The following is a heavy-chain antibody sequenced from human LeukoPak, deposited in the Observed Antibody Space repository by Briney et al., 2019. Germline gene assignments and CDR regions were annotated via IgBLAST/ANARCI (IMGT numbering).Heavy chain of an antibody. V-gene: IGHV1-2*02. J-gene: IGHJ4*02. CDR3: ARDSTGSYLDY. Sequence: ASVSVSGKASGYTFTGYYLHWVRQAPGQGREWMGWISPNSGGTHYAQKFQGRVTMTRDTSITTAYMELSRLRSDDTAVFYCARDSTGSYLDYWGQGTLVTVSS. D-gene: IGHD1-26*01. CDR1: GYTFTGYY. CDR2: ISPNSGGT.